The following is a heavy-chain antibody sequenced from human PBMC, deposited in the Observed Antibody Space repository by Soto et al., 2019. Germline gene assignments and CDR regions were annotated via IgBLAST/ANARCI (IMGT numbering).Heavy chain of an antibody. V-gene: IGHV4-59*01. D-gene: IGHD3-16*01. CDR3: ASVTFGGVVLAH. CDR2: IYFNGNT. J-gene: IGHJ4*02. Sequence: CTVSAASFSKYYWSWIRQPPGKGLEWIGYIYFNGNTNYNPSLKRRVTISIDTSKKQISLNLTSVTDADTAVYYCASVTFGGVVLAHWGQGTLVTVSS. CDR1: AASFSKYY.